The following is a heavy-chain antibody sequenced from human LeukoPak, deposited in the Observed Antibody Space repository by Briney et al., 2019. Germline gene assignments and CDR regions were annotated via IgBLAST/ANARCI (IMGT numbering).Heavy chain of an antibody. CDR1: GGPFSGYY. Sequence: PSETLSLTCAVYGGPFSGYYWGWIRQPPGKGLEWIGSIYYSGSTYYNPSLKSRVTISVDTSKNQFSLKLSSVTAADTAVYYCASDGDYYYYYGMDVWGQGTTVTVSS. J-gene: IGHJ6*02. CDR3: ASDGDYYYYYGMDV. CDR2: IYYSGST. D-gene: IGHD3-16*01. V-gene: IGHV4-39*01.